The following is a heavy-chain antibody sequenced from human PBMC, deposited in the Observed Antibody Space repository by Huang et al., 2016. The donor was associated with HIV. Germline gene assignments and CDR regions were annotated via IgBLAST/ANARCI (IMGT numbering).Heavy chain of an antibody. CDR2: ILPIFGTA. CDR3: ARGRTRSSLYDSYYGLDV. CDR1: GGTFSTHA. V-gene: IGHV1-69*01. Sequence: QVQLVQSGAEVKKPGSSVKVSCKASGGTFSTHAISWGRQAPGKGLEWMGGILPIFGTANYAQKFQGTVTITADEFTSTAYMELSSLRSEDTALYYCARGRTRSSLYDSYYGLDVWGQGTTVTVSS. J-gene: IGHJ6*02. D-gene: IGHD6-6*01.